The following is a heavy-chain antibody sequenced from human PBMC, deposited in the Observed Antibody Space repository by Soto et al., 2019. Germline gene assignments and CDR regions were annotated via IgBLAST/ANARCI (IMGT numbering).Heavy chain of an antibody. CDR1: GFTFSSYA. D-gene: IGHD3-16*02. CDR3: AKVIRLRLGELSLGAPFYFDY. V-gene: IGHV3-23*01. Sequence: EESLRLSCAASGFTFSSYAMSWVRQAPGKGLQWVSAISGSGGSTYYADSVKGRFTISRDNSKNTLYLQMNSLRAEDTAVYYCAKVIRLRLGELSLGAPFYFDYWGQGTLVTVSS. CDR2: ISGSGGST. J-gene: IGHJ4*02.